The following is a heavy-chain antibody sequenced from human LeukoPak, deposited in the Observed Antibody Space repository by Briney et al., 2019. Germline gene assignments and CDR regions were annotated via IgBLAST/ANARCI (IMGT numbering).Heavy chain of an antibody. J-gene: IGHJ4*02. D-gene: IGHD1-26*01. CDR2: MNPNSGDT. CDR1: GYMLTNYD. Sequence: ASVKVSCKASGYMLTNYDINWVRQATGQGLEWMGWMNPNSGDTGYSQKLQGRVTMTRDTSISTAYMELSSLRSEDTAVYYCARGRGVGATTLDYWGQGTLVTVSS. CDR3: ARGRGVGATTLDY. V-gene: IGHV1-8*01.